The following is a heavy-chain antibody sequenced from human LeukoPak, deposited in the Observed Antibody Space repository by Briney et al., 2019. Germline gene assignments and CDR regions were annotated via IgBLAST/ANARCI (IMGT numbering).Heavy chain of an antibody. CDR3: ARLGGAGYYNILTGYPARGKYFDP. D-gene: IGHD3-9*01. CDR2: IYPDDSDT. V-gene: IGHV5-51*01. Sequence: PGESLKISCKGFGYSFSTNWIAWVRQLPGKGLEWMGIIYPDDSDTRYSPSFQGQVTISADKSISTAYLQWSSVKASDAAIYYCARLGGAGYYNILTGYPARGKYFDPWGQGTLVTVSS. J-gene: IGHJ5*02. CDR1: GYSFSTNW.